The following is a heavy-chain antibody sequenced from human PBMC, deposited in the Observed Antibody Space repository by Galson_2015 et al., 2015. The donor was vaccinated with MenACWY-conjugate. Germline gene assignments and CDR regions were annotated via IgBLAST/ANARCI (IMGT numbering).Heavy chain of an antibody. D-gene: IGHD1-26*01. CDR3: ARARRIVGATTIDY. CDR1: GYTFTSYG. J-gene: IGHJ4*02. Sequence: SCKASGYTFTSYGISWVRQAPGQGLEWMGWISAYNGNTNYAQKLQGRVTMTTDTSTSTAYMELRSLRSDDTAVYYCARARRIVGATTIDYWGQGTLVTVSS. V-gene: IGHV1-18*04. CDR2: ISAYNGNT.